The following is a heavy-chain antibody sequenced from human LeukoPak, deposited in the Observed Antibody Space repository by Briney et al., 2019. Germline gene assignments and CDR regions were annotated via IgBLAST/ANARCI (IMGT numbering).Heavy chain of an antibody. D-gene: IGHD1-26*01. CDR2: MNPNSGNT. CDR3: AREGGSNEKDFDY. V-gene: IGHV1-8*01. J-gene: IGHJ4*02. CDR1: GYTFTSYD. Sequence: ASVNVSCTASGYTFTSYDINWVRQATGQGLEWMGWMNPNSGNTGYAQKFQGRVTMTRNTSISTAYMELSSLRSDDTAVYYCAREGGSNEKDFDYWGQGTLVTVSS.